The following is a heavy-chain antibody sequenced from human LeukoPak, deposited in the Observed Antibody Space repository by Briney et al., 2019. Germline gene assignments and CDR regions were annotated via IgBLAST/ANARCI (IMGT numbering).Heavy chain of an antibody. CDR1: GGSISSSSYY. J-gene: IGHJ5*02. V-gene: IGHV4-39*01. CDR2: IYYTGST. CDR3: ARHQYYYGSVAFDP. D-gene: IGHD3-10*01. Sequence: PSETRSLTGTVSGGSISSSSYYWGWIRQPPGKGLEGIGTIYYTGSTYYTPSLKSRVTISVATSKNQFSLKLSSVTAADTVVYYCARHQYYYGSVAFDPWGQGTLVTVSS.